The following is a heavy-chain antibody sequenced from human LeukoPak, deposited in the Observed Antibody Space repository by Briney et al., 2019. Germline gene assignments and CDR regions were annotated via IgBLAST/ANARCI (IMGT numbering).Heavy chain of an antibody. Sequence: GGTLRLSCAASGFTFSSYGMSWGRQAPGKGLEWVSIISGSGGSTYYADSVEGRFTISRDNSKNTLYLHMNSLRAEDTAVYYCANSPDGAFDYWGQGTLVTVSS. CDR1: GFTFSSYG. CDR2: ISGSGGST. J-gene: IGHJ4*02. CDR3: ANSPDGAFDY. V-gene: IGHV3-23*01.